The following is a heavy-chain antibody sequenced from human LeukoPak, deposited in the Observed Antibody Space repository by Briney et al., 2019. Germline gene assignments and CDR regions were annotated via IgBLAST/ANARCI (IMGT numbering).Heavy chain of an antibody. J-gene: IGHJ6*03. V-gene: IGHV4-34*01. Sequence: PSETLSLTCAVYGGFFSGYYWSWIRQPPGKGLEWIGEINHSGSTNYNPSLKSRVTISVDTSKNQFSLKLSSVTAADTAVYYCARQGPYGDYAWHYYYYMDVWGKGTTVTISS. D-gene: IGHD4-17*01. CDR2: INHSGST. CDR3: ARQGPYGDYAWHYYYYMDV. CDR1: GGFFSGYY.